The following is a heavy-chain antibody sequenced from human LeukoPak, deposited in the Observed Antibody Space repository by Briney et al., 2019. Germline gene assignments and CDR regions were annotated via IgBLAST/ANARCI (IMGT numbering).Heavy chain of an antibody. J-gene: IGHJ4*02. D-gene: IGHD1-26*01. V-gene: IGHV3-7*01. CDR2: IKPDGSEE. CDR3: VRASRELLRDY. Sequence: GGSLRLSCAASGFAFSSYWMTWVRQAPGKGLEWVANIKPDGSEEYYVDSVKGRFTISRVNAKNSLYLQMNSLRAEDTAVYYCVRASRELLRDYWGQGTLVTVSS. CDR1: GFAFSSYW.